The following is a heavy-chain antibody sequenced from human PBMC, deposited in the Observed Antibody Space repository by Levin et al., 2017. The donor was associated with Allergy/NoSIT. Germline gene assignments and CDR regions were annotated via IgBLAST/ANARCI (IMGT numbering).Heavy chain of an antibody. V-gene: IGHV1-24*01. CDR1: GYTLTELS. D-gene: IGHD3-3*01. CDR2: FDPEDGET. CDR3: ATYDFWSGPRDY. Sequence: GESLKISCKVSGYTLTELSMHWVRQAPGKGLEWMGGFDPEDGETIYAQKFQGRVTMTEDTSTDTAYMELSSLRSEDTAVYYCATYDFWSGPRDYWGQGTLVTVSS. J-gene: IGHJ4*02.